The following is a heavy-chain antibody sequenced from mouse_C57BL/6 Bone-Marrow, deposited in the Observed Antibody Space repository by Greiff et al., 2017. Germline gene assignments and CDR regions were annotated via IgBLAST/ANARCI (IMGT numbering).Heavy chain of an antibody. Sequence: VQLQQSGAELARPGASVKMSCKASGYTFTSYTMHWVKQRPGQGLEWIGYINPSSGYTKYNQKFKDKATLTADKSSSTAYMQRSSLTSEDSAVYYCARTELRQYYAMDYWGQGTSVTVSS. CDR1: GYTFTSYT. J-gene: IGHJ4*01. D-gene: IGHD2-4*01. CDR2: INPSSGYT. V-gene: IGHV1-4*01. CDR3: ARTELRQYYAMDY.